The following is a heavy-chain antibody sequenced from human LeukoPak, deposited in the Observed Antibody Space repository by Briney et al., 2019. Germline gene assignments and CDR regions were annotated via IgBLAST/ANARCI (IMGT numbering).Heavy chain of an antibody. CDR2: ISAYNGNT. Sequence: ASVKVSCKASGYTFTSYGISWVRQAPGQGLEWMGWISAYNGNTNYAQKLQGRVTMTTDTSTSTAYMELRSLRSDDTAVYYCARGKARYCSGGSCFGYWGQGTLVTVSS. D-gene: IGHD2-15*01. J-gene: IGHJ4*02. CDR1: GYTFTSYG. CDR3: ARGKARYCSGGSCFGY. V-gene: IGHV1-18*01.